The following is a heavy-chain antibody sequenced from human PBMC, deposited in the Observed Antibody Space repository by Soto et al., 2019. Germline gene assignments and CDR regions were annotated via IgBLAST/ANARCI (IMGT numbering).Heavy chain of an antibody. J-gene: IGHJ4*02. D-gene: IGHD6-6*01. CDR2: INHSGST. CDR3: TSPPQGGSSSNYFDY. Sequence: SETLSLTCAVYGGSFSGYYWSWIRQPPGKGLEWIGEINHSGSTNYNPSLKSRVTISVDTSKNQFSLKLSSVTAADTAVCYCTSPPQGGSSSNYFDYWGQGTLVTVSS. V-gene: IGHV4-34*01. CDR1: GGSFSGYY.